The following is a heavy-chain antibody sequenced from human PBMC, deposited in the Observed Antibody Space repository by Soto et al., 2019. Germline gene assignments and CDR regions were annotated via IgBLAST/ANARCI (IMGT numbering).Heavy chain of an antibody. CDR2: IYNSGST. Sequence: SEALSLTCTVSGGSISSYYWSWIRQPPGKGLEWIGYIYNSGSTNYNPSLKSRVTISVDTSKNQFSLKLSSVTAADTAVYYCAREKPYSSSWYHDYWGQGTLVTVSS. CDR3: AREKPYSSSWYHDY. J-gene: IGHJ4*02. V-gene: IGHV4-59*12. D-gene: IGHD6-13*01. CDR1: GGSISSYY.